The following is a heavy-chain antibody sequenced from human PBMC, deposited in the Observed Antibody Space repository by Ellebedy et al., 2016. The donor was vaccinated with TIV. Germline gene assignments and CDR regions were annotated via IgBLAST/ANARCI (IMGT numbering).Heavy chain of an antibody. J-gene: IGHJ4*02. CDR1: GGSFSGYY. CDR3: ARGDYYDSSGYYTIDY. V-gene: IGHV4-34*01. D-gene: IGHD3-22*01. CDR2: INHSGST. Sequence: SETLSLXXAVYGGSFSGYYWSWIRQPPGKGLEWIGEINHSGSTNYNPSLKSRVTISVDTSKNQFSLKLSSVTAADTAVYYCARGDYYDSSGYYTIDYWGQGTLVTVSS.